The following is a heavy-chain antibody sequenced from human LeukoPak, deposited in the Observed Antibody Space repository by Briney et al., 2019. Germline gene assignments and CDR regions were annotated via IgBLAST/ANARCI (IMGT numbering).Heavy chain of an antibody. V-gene: IGHV1-2*02. Sequence: ASVKVSCKAYGYTFTDYYIHWVRQAPGRGLEWMGWINPKSGGTHFAQKFQGRVTMTRDTSISTADMELSRLRSDDTAVYYCARDSSVAVWGPYYYYYYLDVWGKGTTVTVSS. D-gene: IGHD3-22*01. CDR1: GYTFTDYY. CDR3: ARDSSVAVWGPYYYYYYLDV. CDR2: INPKSGGT. J-gene: IGHJ6*03.